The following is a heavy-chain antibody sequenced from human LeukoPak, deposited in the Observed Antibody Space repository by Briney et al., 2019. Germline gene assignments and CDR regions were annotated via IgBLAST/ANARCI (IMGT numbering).Heavy chain of an antibody. D-gene: IGHD3-22*01. CDR2: IYISGST. CDR3: ARAFIPYYDSSGYFDY. J-gene: IGHJ4*02. V-gene: IGHV4-59*10. CDR1: GGSFSGYY. Sequence: PSETLSLTCAVYGGSFSGYYWSWIRQPPGKGLEWIGRIYISGSTNYNPSLKSRVTISVDTSKNQFSLKLSSVTAADTAVYYCARAFIPYYDSSGYFDYWGQGTLVTVSS.